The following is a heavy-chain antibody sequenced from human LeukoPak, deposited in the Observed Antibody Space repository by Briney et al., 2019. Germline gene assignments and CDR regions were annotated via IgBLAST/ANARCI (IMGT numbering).Heavy chain of an antibody. CDR2: IKSKTDGGTT. J-gene: IGHJ4*02. D-gene: IGHD6-19*01. CDR1: GFTFSNAW. Sequence: GGSLRLSCAASGFTFSNAWMNWVRQAPGKGLEWVGRIKSKTDGGTTDYAAPVKGRFTISRDDSKNTLYLQMNSLKTEDTAVYYCTTGLGYSSGWYTDYFDYWGQGTLVTVSS. V-gene: IGHV3-15*07. CDR3: TTGLGYSSGWYTDYFDY.